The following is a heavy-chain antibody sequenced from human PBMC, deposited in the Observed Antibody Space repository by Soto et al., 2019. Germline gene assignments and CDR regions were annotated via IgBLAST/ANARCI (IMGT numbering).Heavy chain of an antibody. CDR2: ISSSSSYI. J-gene: IGHJ5*02. Sequence: GGSPRLSCAASGFTFSSYSMNWVRQAPGKGLEWVSSISSSSSYIYYADSVKGRFTISRDNAKNSLYLQMNSLRAEDTAVYYCARDRRGYSYGNRFDPWGQGTLVTVSS. CDR1: GFTFSSYS. D-gene: IGHD5-18*01. V-gene: IGHV3-21*01. CDR3: ARDRRGYSYGNRFDP.